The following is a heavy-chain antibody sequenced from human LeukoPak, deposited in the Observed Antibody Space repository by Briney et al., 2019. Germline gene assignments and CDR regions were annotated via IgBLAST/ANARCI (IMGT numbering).Heavy chain of an antibody. J-gene: IGHJ4*02. CDR3: ARDAYSGSYYNTIDY. Sequence: GGSLRLSCAASGVPVSSNYMSWVRDAPGKGLEGVSVIYSGGSTYYADSVKGRINISRDNSKNTLYLYMNSLRAEDTVVYYCARDAYSGSYYNTIDYWGQGTLVTVSS. CDR1: GVPVSSNY. CDR2: IYSGGST. V-gene: IGHV3-53*01. D-gene: IGHD1-26*01.